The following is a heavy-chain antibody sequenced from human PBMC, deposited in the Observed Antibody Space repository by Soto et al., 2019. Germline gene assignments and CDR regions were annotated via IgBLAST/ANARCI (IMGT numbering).Heavy chain of an antibody. CDR1: GGSIGTNNW. V-gene: IGHV4-4*02. J-gene: IGHJ4*02. CDR2: IHHSGAT. Sequence: PSETLSLTCAVSGGSIGTNNWCSWVRQPPGKGLEWIGQIHHSGATNYNPSLKSRVTLSVDTSKNQFPLKLSSVTAADTAVYYCARLGGSYAVPHFDYWGQGTLVTVSS. CDR3: ARLGGSYAVPHFDY. D-gene: IGHD1-26*01.